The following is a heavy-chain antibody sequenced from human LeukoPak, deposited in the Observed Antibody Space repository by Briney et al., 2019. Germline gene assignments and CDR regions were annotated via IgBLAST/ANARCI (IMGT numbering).Heavy chain of an antibody. CDR1: GYTFTSYY. Sequence: ASVTVSCKASGYTFTSYYIHWVRQAPGQGLEWMGIINPSGGSTSYAQKFQGRVTMTRDMSTSIVYMELSSLRSEDTAVYYCARDKGPGDSGSYLPYYYYYIDVWGKGTTVTVSS. J-gene: IGHJ6*03. CDR3: ARDKGPGDSGSYLPYYYYYIDV. D-gene: IGHD3-10*01. CDR2: INPSGGST. V-gene: IGHV1-46*01.